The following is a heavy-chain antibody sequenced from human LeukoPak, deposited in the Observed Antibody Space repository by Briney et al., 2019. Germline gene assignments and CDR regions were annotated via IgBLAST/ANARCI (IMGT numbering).Heavy chain of an antibody. D-gene: IGHD3-10*01. CDR1: GFTFSSYA. CDR3: AKDLGELLLYHDAFDI. Sequence: GGSLRLSCAASGFTFSSYAMSWVRQAPGKGLEWVSAISGSGGSTYYADSVKGRFTISRDNSKNTLYLQMNSLRAEDTAVYYCAKDLGELLLYHDAFDIWGQGTMVTVSS. J-gene: IGHJ3*02. V-gene: IGHV3-23*01. CDR2: ISGSGGST.